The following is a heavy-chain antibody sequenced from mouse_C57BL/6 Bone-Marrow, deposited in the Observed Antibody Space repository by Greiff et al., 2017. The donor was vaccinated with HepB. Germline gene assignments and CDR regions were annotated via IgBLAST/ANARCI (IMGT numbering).Heavy chain of an antibody. J-gene: IGHJ1*03. Sequence: QVQLQQSGAELVRPGTSVKMSCKASGYTFTNYWIGWAKQRPGHGLEWIGDIYPGGGYTNYNERFKGKATLTADKSSSTAYMQFSSLTSEDSAIYYCARYLLRSPRYFDVWGTGTTVTVSS. V-gene: IGHV1-63*01. CDR2: IYPGGGYT. CDR3: ARYLLRSPRYFDV. CDR1: GYTFTNYW. D-gene: IGHD1-1*01.